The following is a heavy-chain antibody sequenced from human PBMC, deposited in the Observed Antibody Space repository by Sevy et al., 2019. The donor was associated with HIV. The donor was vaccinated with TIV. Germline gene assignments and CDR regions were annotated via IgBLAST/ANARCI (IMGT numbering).Heavy chain of an antibody. V-gene: IGHV4-30-4*01. CDR2: IYYSGST. Sequence: SETLSLTCTVSGGSISSGDYYCSWIRQPPGKGLEWIGYIYYSGSTYYNPSLKSRVTISVDTSKNQFSLKLSSVTAADTAVYYCAREANIVATILDVWGKGTTVTVSS. CDR1: GGSISSGDYY. J-gene: IGHJ6*04. CDR3: AREANIVATILDV. D-gene: IGHD5-12*01.